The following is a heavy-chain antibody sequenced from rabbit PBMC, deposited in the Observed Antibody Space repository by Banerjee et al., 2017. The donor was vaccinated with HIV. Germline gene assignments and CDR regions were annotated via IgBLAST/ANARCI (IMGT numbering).Heavy chain of an antibody. V-gene: IGHV1S47*01. CDR1: GFDFSNYY. J-gene: IGHJ3*01. Sequence: QEQLVESGGGLVQPGGSLKLSCKASGFDFSNYYMSWVRQAPGKGLEWIGYIDPVFGSTYYASWVNGRFTISRSTSLNTVTLQMTSLTAADTATYFCARDGISFVSSGWGLTRLDLWGSGTLVTDS. CDR2: IDPVFGST. CDR3: ARDGISFVSSGWGLTRLDL. D-gene: IGHD4-1*01.